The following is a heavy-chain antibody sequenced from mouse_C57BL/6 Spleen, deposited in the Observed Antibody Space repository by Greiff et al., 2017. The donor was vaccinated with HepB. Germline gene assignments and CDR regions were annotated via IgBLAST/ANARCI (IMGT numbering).Heavy chain of an antibody. J-gene: IGHJ3*01. D-gene: IGHD1-1*01. Sequence: VQVVESGPELVKPGASVKISCKASGYAFSSSWMNWVKQRPGKGLEWIGRIYPGDGDTNYNGKFKGKATLTADKSSSTAYMQLSSLTSEDSAVYFCARNHYGSSWFAYWGQGTLVTVSA. V-gene: IGHV1-82*01. CDR3: ARNHYGSSWFAY. CDR1: GYAFSSSW. CDR2: IYPGDGDT.